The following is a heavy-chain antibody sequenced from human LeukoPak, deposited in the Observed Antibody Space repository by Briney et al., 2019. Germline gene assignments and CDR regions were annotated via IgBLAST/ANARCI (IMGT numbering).Heavy chain of an antibody. D-gene: IGHD6-6*01. CDR2: INTDGSST. J-gene: IGHJ4*02. CDR3: ARVIAAPPFDY. V-gene: IGHV3-74*01. CDR1: GFTFSSYW. Sequence: GGSLRLSCAASGFTFSSYWMHWVRQAPGKGLVWVSRINTDGSSTSYADSVKGRFTISRDNAKNTLYLQMNSLRAEDTAVYYCARVIAAPPFDYWGQVTLVTVSS.